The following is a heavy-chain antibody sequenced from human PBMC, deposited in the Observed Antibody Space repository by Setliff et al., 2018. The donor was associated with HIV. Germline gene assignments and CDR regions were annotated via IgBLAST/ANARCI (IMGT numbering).Heavy chain of an antibody. CDR2: IKQDGSEK. Sequence: PGGSLRLSCAASGFTLSNFWMTWVRQAPGKGLEWVASIKQDGSEKNYVDSVKGRFTLSRDNAKNSLYLQMSSLRADDTAVYFCARARETSGGYWGNFYYYMDVWGKGTTVTVSS. J-gene: IGHJ6*03. CDR1: GFTLSNFW. D-gene: IGHD2-21*02. V-gene: IGHV3-7*03. CDR3: ARARETSGGYWGNFYYYMDV.